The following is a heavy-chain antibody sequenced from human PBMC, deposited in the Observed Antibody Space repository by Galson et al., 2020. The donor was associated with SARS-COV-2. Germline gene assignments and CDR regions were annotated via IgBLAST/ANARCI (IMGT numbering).Heavy chain of an antibody. V-gene: IGHV3-30-3*01. J-gene: IGHJ6*02. CDR3: ARGLSDYDNFVWHYYYGMDV. CDR1: GFTFSSYA. Sequence: PGGSLRLSCAASGFTFSSYAMHWVRQAPGKGLEWVAVISYDGSNKYYADSVKGRFTISRDNSKNTLYLQMNSLRAEDTAVYYCARGLSDYDNFVWHYYYGMDVWGQGTTVTVSS. D-gene: IGHD5-12*01. CDR2: ISYDGSNK.